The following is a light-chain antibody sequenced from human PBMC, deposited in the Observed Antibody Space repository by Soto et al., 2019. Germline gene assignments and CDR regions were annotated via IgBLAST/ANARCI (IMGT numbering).Light chain of an antibody. V-gene: IGLV1-44*01. J-gene: IGLJ3*02. CDR1: SSNIGSNT. CDR2: SND. CDR3: AAWDDSLNGPV. Sequence: QSVLTQPPSASGTPGQRVTISCSGGSSNIGSNTVNWYKQLPGTAPKFLIYSNDQRPSGVPDRFSGSKSGTSASLAISGLQSEDEADYYCAAWDDSLNGPVFGGGTKLTVL.